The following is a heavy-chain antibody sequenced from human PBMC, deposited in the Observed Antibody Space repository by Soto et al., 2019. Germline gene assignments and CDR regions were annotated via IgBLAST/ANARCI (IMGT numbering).Heavy chain of an antibody. V-gene: IGHV1-2*02. CDR1: GYTFTDYY. J-gene: IGHJ6*02. Sequence: QVQLVQSVAEVKRPGASVKVSCRASGYTFTDYYTHWVRQAPGQGLEWVGWINPISGGTNYAQNFQGRVTMTRDTSITTAYMELTKVSSDDTAVYYCARALDFAMDVWGQGTTVTVSS. CDR3: ARALDFAMDV. D-gene: IGHD3-3*01. CDR2: INPISGGT.